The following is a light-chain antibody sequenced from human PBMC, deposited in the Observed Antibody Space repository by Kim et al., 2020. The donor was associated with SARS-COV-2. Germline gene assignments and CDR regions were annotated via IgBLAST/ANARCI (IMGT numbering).Light chain of an antibody. V-gene: IGKV3-15*01. CDR1: QSVSSN. CDR3: QQYNDWPPLT. Sequence: EIVMTQSPASLSVSPGERVTLSCRASQSVSSNLAWYQQKPGQPPRLLISGASTRATGSPARFSGRGSGTEFTLTISSLQSEDFAVYYCQQYNDWPPLTFGQGTRLEIK. J-gene: IGKJ5*01. CDR2: GAS.